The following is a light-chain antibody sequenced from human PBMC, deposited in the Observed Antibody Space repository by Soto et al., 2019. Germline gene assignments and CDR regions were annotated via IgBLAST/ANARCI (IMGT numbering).Light chain of an antibody. CDR2: GAS. V-gene: IGKV1-39*01. J-gene: IGKJ1*01. CDR3: QQTYSIPWT. CDR1: QSISIY. Sequence: DIQMTQSPSSLSASVRDRVTITCRASQSISIYLNWYQQKPGKAPKLLIYGASSLQSAVPSRFSGSGSGTDFTLTISSLQPEDFACQQTYSIPWTFGQGTKVEVK.